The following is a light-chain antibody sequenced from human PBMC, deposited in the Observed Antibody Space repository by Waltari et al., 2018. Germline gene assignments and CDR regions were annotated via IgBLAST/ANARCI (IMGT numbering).Light chain of an antibody. V-gene: IGLV2-11*01. CDR1: SSDVAGYTY. Sequence: QSALTQPRPVSGSPGQSVAFSCTGTSSDVAGYTYVSWYQQHPGKAPKLRIFDVTKRPSGVPDRFSGSKSGSTASLTISGLQAEDEADYYCCSYAGRYTSVVCGGGTKLTVL. CDR3: CSYAGRYTSVV. J-gene: IGLJ2*01. CDR2: DVT.